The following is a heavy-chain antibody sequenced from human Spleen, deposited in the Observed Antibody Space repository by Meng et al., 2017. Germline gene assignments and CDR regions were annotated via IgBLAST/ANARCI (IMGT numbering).Heavy chain of an antibody. CDR3: ARVGACSGGSCYFRLFDY. J-gene: IGHJ4*02. Sequence: QPQLQESGPGLVKPSEALSLTCSVSGGSISTSGYYWGWIRQPPGKGLEWIGSIGHSGITYYTPSLKSRVTMSVDTSKNQFSLKLSSVTDADTVVYYCARVGACSGGSCYFRLFDYWGQGMLVTVSS. V-gene: IGHV4-39*07. D-gene: IGHD2-15*01. CDR2: IGHSGIT. CDR1: GGSISTSGYY.